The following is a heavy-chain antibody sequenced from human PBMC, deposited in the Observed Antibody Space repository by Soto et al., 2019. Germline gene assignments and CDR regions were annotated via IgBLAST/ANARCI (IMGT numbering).Heavy chain of an antibody. CDR2: ISAYNGNT. CDR1: GYTFTSYG. V-gene: IGHV1-18*01. Sequence: ASGKVSCKASGYTFTSYGISWVRQAPGQGLEWMGWISAYNGNTNYAQKLQGRVTMTTDTSTSTAYMELRSLRSDDTAVYYCARAKASTMVRGVRYYYYGMDVWGQGTTVTVSS. J-gene: IGHJ6*02. CDR3: ARAKASTMVRGVRYYYYGMDV. D-gene: IGHD3-10*01.